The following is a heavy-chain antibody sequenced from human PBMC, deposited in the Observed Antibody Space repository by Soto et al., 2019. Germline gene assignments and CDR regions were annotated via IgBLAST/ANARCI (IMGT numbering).Heavy chain of an antibody. CDR2: INHSGSA. J-gene: IGHJ5*02. V-gene: IGHV4-34*01. CDR3: ARAPYLPSVGIAVAGIPSP. Sequence: SETLSLTCAVYGGSFSVYYWSWIRHPPGKGLEWIGEINHSGSANYNPSLKSRLTISVDTSKNQFSLKLSSVTAADTAVYYCARAPYLPSVGIAVAGIPSPWGQGTLVTVSS. CDR1: GGSFSVYY. D-gene: IGHD6-19*01.